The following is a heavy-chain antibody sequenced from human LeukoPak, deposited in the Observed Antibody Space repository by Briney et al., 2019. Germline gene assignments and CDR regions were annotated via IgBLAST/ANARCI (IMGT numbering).Heavy chain of an antibody. Sequence: GASVKVSCKASGYTFTGYYMHWVRQAPGQGLEWMGWINPNSGGTNYAQKFQGRVTMTRDTSISTAYMELSRLRSDDTAVYYCARDRGSGYEDYYYYMDVWGKGTTVAVSS. CDR3: ARDRGSGYEDYYYYMDV. V-gene: IGHV1-2*02. CDR2: INPNSGGT. CDR1: GYTFTGYY. J-gene: IGHJ6*03. D-gene: IGHD5-12*01.